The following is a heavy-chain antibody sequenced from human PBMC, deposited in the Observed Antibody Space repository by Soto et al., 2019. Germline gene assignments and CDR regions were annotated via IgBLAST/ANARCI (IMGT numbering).Heavy chain of an antibody. CDR3: ARVSYDFWSGYYVSGATPYYFDY. CDR2: IYHSGST. D-gene: IGHD3-3*01. CDR1: GYSISRGYY. V-gene: IGHV4-38-2*01. J-gene: IGHJ4*02. Sequence: PSVILSLTCAVSGYSISRGYYWGWIRQPPGKGLEWIGSIYHSGSTYYNPSLQRRVTISVDTSKNQFSLKLSSVTAADTAVYYCARVSYDFWSGYYVSGATPYYFDYWGQGTLVTVSS.